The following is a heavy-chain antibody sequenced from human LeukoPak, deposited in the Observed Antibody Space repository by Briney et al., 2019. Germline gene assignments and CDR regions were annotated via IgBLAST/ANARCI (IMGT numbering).Heavy chain of an antibody. V-gene: IGHV3-30*18. CDR3: AKDNRLGTNYCDFWSGLEIFDY. Sequence: PGGSLRLSCAPSGFHFSSYGMHWARQAPGKGLGWVAYISYDGSNKYYAEYVKGRFTNSRDNSKNAMYLHMNHLRADGTAVYYCAKDNRLGTNYCDFWSGLEIFDYWGQGTLVTV. CDR1: GFHFSSYG. D-gene: IGHD3-3*01. J-gene: IGHJ4*02. CDR2: ISYDGSNK.